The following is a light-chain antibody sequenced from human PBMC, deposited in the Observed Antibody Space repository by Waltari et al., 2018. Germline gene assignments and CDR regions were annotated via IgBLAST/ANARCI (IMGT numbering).Light chain of an antibody. J-gene: IGLJ3*02. CDR1: SSDVGAYNY. CDR3: SSYTITNTRV. V-gene: IGLV2-14*03. Sequence: QSALTQPASVSGSPGQSITISCSGSSSDVGAYNYVSWYQQHPGKAPRLLIHDVSIRTSGVSNRFSGSKSGNTASLAISGLQAEDEADYYCSSYTITNTRVFGGGTKVTVL. CDR2: DVS.